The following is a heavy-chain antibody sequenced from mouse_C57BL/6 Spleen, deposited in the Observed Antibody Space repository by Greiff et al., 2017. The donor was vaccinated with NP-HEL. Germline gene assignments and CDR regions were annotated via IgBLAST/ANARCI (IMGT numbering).Heavy chain of an antibody. V-gene: IGHV1-52*01. Sequence: VQLQQPGAELVRPGSSVKLSCKASGYTFTSYWMHWVKQRPIQGLEWIGNIDPSDSETHYNQKFKDKATLTVDKSSSTAYMQLSSLTSEDSAVYYCARGELGPRYFDVWGTGTTVTVSS. CDR3: ARGELGPRYFDV. CDR1: GYTFTSYW. D-gene: IGHD4-1*01. CDR2: IDPSDSET. J-gene: IGHJ1*03.